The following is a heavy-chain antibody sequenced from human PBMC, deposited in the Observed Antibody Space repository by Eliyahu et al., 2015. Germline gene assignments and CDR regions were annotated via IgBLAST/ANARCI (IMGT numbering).Heavy chain of an antibody. D-gene: IGHD3-22*01. CDR2: ISGSGGST. Sequence: EVQLLESGGGLVQPGGSLRLSCAASGFTFSXXAXSWVRQAPGKGLEWVSAISGSGGSTYYADSVKGRFTISRDNSKNTLYLQMNSLRAEDTAVYYCAKGAHYYDSSGYPPGGIDIWGQGTMVTVSS. V-gene: IGHV3-23*01. J-gene: IGHJ3*02. CDR3: AKGAHYYDSSGYPPGGIDI. CDR1: GFTFSXXA.